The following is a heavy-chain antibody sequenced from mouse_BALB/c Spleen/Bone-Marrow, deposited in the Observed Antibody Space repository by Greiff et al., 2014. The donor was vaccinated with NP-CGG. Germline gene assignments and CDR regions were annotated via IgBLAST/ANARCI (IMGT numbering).Heavy chain of an antibody. J-gene: IGHJ2*01. D-gene: IGHD1-1*01. CDR1: GYAFTNYL. Sequence: VQLVESGAELVRPGTSVKVSCKASGYAFTNYLIEWVKQRPGQGLEWIGVINPGSGGSNNNEKFKGEATLTADKSSSTAYMQLSSLTSDDSAVYFCARSTTVKDYFDYWGQGTTLTVSS. V-gene: IGHV1-54*01. CDR2: INPGSGGS. CDR3: ARSTTVKDYFDY.